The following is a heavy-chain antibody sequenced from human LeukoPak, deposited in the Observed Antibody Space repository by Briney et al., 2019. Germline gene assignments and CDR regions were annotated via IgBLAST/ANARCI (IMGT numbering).Heavy chain of an antibody. D-gene: IGHD3-10*01. J-gene: IGHJ4*02. CDR1: GFSFSSYA. CDR3: ARGMGNTMVGGVVIGPSDY. Sequence: GGSLRLSCVVSGFSFSSYAMSWVRQAPGKGLQWVSTISGSGAYTNYADSVKGRFTISRDNSDNTLFLQLNSLRGEDTAVYYCARGMGNTMVGGVVIGPSDYWGQGTLVTVSS. V-gene: IGHV3-23*01. CDR2: ISGSGAYT.